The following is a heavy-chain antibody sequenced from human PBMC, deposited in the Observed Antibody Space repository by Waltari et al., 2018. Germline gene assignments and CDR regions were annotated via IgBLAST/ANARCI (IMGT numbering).Heavy chain of an antibody. J-gene: IGHJ4*02. CDR3: ATDSGGGWEFPHHFDY. CDR2: LDPKEGKT. D-gene: IGHD1-26*01. Sequence: QVQLVQSGAEVKKPGASVKVSCKVSGYTLTELSMHWVRQAPGKGLEWMGGLDPKEGKTIYAQKFQSRVTIPEETSTDTAYRERSSLRSEDTAVYYWATDSGGGWEFPHHFDYWGQGTLVTVSS. CDR1: GYTLTELS. V-gene: IGHV1-24*01.